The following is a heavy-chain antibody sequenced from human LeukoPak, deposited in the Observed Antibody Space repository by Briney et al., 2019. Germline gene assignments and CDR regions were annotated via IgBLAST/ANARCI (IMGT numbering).Heavy chain of an antibody. D-gene: IGHD3-3*01. CDR1: GFTFRDYT. V-gene: IGHV3-21*06. CDR2: ISSGGTFT. Sequence: PGGSLRLSCAASGFTFRDYTMNWVRQAPGKGLEWVSSISSGGTFTYYADSVKGRFTISRDNARNSLYLQMNSLRAEDTAVYYCARGDDFWSGYYIQSFYYGMDVWGQGTTVTVSS. J-gene: IGHJ6*02. CDR3: ARGDDFWSGYYIQSFYYGMDV.